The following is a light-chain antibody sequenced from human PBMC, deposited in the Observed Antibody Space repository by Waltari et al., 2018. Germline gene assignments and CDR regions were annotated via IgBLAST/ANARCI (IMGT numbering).Light chain of an antibody. CDR1: SSNIGSNP. CDR3: AAWDDSLSVVV. V-gene: IGLV1-44*01. CDR2: SSY. Sequence: QSVMTQPPSASGTPGQRVTISCSGSSSNIGSNPVNWYQHLPGTAPKLLIYSSYQRPSGVPDRFSGSRSDTSASLAISGLQSEDEADYYCAAWDDSLSVVVFGGGTKLTVL. J-gene: IGLJ2*01.